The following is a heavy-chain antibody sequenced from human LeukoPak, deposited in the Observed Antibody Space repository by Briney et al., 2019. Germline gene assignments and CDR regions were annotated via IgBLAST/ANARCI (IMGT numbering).Heavy chain of an antibody. Sequence: GGSLRLSCAASGFTFSSYDMSWVRQAPGKGLEWVSVISGSGDSTHYADSVKGRFTISRDNSKNTLYLQMNSLRAEDTAVYYCASLQGGMIGYSDYWGQGTLVTVSS. CDR1: GFTFSSYD. J-gene: IGHJ4*02. CDR2: ISGSGDST. CDR3: ASLQGGMIGYSDY. D-gene: IGHD3-22*01. V-gene: IGHV3-23*01.